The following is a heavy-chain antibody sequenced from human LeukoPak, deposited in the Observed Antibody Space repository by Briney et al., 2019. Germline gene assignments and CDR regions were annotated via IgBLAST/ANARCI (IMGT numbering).Heavy chain of an antibody. V-gene: IGHV4-39*01. CDR2: IYYGGTT. D-gene: IGHD5-12*01. CDR1: GGSISTSSYY. J-gene: IGHJ4*02. CDR3: ARQPGGYDSVPIDY. Sequence: PSETLSLTCTVSGGSISTSSYYWGWIRQPPGKGLEWIGSIYYGGTTYYNPSLKSRVSISVDTSESQFSLKLSSVTAADTALYYCARQPGGYDSVPIDYWGQGTLVTVSS.